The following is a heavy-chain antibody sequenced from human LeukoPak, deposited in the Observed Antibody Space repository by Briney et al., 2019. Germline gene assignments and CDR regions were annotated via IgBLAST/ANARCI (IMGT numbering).Heavy chain of an antibody. J-gene: IGHJ6*02. V-gene: IGHV4-34*01. CDR1: GGSFSGYY. CDR3: LSSSYYYYYGMDV. D-gene: IGHD6-13*01. CDR2: INHSGST. Sequence: PSETLSLTCAVYGGSFSGYYWSWIHQPPGKGLEWIGEINHSGSTNYNPSLKSRVTISVDTSKSQFSLKLSSVTAADTAVYYCLSSSYYYYYGMDVWGQGTTVTVSS.